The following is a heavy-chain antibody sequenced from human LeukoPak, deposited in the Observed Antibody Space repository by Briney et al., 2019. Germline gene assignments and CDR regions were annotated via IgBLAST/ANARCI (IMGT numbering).Heavy chain of an antibody. J-gene: IGHJ4*02. D-gene: IGHD6-19*01. Sequence: GGSLRLSCAASGFTFSSYSMNWVRQAPGKGLEWVSYISSSSSTIYYADSVKGRFTISRDNAKNSLYLQMNSLRAEDTAVYYCARDKSYSSGWYPLWGQGTLVTVSS. CDR1: GFTFSSYS. V-gene: IGHV3-48*01. CDR3: ARDKSYSSGWYPL. CDR2: ISSSSSTI.